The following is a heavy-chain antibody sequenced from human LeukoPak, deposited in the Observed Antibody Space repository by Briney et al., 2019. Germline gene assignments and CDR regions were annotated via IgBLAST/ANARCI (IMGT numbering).Heavy chain of an antibody. D-gene: IGHD2-15*01. Sequence: ASVKVSCKASGYTFTSYDINWVRQATGQGLEWMGWVNPNSGNTGYAQKFQGRVTITADESTSTAYMELSSLRSEDTAVYYCARDKGGSRIFDIWGQGTMVTVSS. J-gene: IGHJ3*02. V-gene: IGHV1-8*01. CDR2: VNPNSGNT. CDR1: GYTFTSYD. CDR3: ARDKGGSRIFDI.